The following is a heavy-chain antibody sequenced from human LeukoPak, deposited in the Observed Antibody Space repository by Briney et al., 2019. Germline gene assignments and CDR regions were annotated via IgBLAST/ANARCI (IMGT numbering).Heavy chain of an antibody. D-gene: IGHD6-6*01. CDR2: IYYSGST. J-gene: IGHJ1*01. Sequence: KPSETLSLTCTVSGGSISSYYWSWIRQPPGKGLEWIGYIYYSGSTTYNPSLKSRVTISVDASKNQFSLKLSSVTAADTAVYYCARESEYSSSSAEYFQHWGQGTLVTVSS. CDR1: GGSISSYY. V-gene: IGHV4-59*01. CDR3: ARESEYSSSSAEYFQH.